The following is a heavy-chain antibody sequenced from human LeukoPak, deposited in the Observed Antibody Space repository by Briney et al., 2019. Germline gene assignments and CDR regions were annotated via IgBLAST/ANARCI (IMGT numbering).Heavy chain of an antibody. D-gene: IGHD3-22*01. CDR2: INHSGST. CDR3: ARYDSSGYYYGY. J-gene: IGHJ4*02. Sequence: PSETLSLTCAVYGGSFSGYYWSWIRQPPGKGLEWIGEINHSGSTNYNPSLKSRVTLSVDTSKNQFSLKLSSVTAADTAVYYCARYDSSGYYYGYWGQGTLVTVSS. CDR1: GGSFSGYY. V-gene: IGHV4-34*01.